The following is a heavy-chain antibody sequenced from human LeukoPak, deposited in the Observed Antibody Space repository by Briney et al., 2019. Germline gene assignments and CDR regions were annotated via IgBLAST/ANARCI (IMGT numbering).Heavy chain of an antibody. Sequence: ASVKVSCKVSGYTLTVLSIHWVRQAPGKGLEWMGGFDPEHGETIYAQKFQGRVIMTEDTSTDTAYMELSSLRSEDTAVYFCATSYGDYDVIVYNWFDPWGQGTLVTVSS. CDR2: FDPEHGET. CDR3: ATSYGDYDVIVYNWFDP. V-gene: IGHV1-24*01. J-gene: IGHJ5*02. D-gene: IGHD4-17*01. CDR1: GYTLTVLS.